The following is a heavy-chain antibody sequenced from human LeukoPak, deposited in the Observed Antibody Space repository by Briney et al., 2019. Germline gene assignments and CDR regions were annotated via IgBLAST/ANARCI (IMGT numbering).Heavy chain of an antibody. CDR3: ARGGTPGFSTGRIDY. V-gene: IGHV3-53*04. CDR2: LYGAGST. J-gene: IGHJ4*02. CDR1: GFTFSSYT. Sequence: GGSLRLSCVASGFTFSSYTMSWVRQAPGKGLEWVSVLYGAGSTYYADSVKGRFTISRHDSQNTLFLQMNSLRAEDTAVYYCARGGTPGFSTGRIDYWGQGTLVTVSS. D-gene: IGHD6-19*01.